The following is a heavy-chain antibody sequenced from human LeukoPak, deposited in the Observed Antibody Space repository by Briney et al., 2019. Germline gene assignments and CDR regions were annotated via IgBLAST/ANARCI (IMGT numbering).Heavy chain of an antibody. CDR3: ARGGYCSGGSCYPLLNY. J-gene: IGHJ4*02. CDR2: IYYSGST. CDR1: GGSISSYY. V-gene: IGHV4-59*01. D-gene: IGHD2-15*01. Sequence: SETLSLTCTVSGGSISSYYWSWIRQPPGKGLEWIGYIYYSGSTNYNPSLKSRVTISVDTSKNQFSLKLSSVTAADTAVYYCARGGYCSGGSCYPLLNYWGQGTLVTVS.